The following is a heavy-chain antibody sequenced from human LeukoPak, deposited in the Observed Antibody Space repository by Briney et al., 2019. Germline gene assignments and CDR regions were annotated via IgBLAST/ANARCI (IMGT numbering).Heavy chain of an antibody. CDR2: IWYDGSNK. D-gene: IGHD2-15*01. CDR3: ARVQRMKQAYYHYGMDV. Sequence: GGSLRLSCAASGFTFSSYAMHWVRQAPGKGLEWVAVIWYDGSNKYYADSVKGRFTISRDNSKNTLYLQMNSLRVEDTAVYYCARVQRMKQAYYHYGMDVWGQGTTVTVSS. CDR1: GFTFSSYA. V-gene: IGHV3-33*01. J-gene: IGHJ6*02.